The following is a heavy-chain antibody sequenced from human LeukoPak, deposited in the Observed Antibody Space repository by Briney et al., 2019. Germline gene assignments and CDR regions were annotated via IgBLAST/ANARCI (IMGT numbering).Heavy chain of an antibody. CDR1: GGSFSGYY. J-gene: IGHJ4*02. CDR2: INHSGST. Sequence: SETLSLTCAVYGGSFSGYYWSWIRQPPGKGLEWIGEINHSGSTNYNPSLKSRVTISVDTSKNQFSLKLSSVTAADTAVYYCASIMTTVTFDYWGQGTLVTVSS. V-gene: IGHV4-34*01. D-gene: IGHD4-17*01. CDR3: ASIMTTVTFDY.